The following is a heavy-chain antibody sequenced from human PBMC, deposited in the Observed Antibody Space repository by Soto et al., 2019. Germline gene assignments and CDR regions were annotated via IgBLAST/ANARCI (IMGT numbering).Heavy chain of an antibody. CDR2: IYYSGST. D-gene: IGHD2-15*01. V-gene: IGHV4-31*03. CDR3: ARGRCSGGSCYSIDY. Sequence: SETLSLTCTVSGGSISSGGYYWSWIRQHPGKGLEWIGYIYYSGSTYYNPSLKSRVTISVDTSKNQFSLKLSSVTAADMAVYYCARGRCSGGSCYSIDYWGQGTLVTVSS. CDR1: GGSISSGGYY. J-gene: IGHJ4*02.